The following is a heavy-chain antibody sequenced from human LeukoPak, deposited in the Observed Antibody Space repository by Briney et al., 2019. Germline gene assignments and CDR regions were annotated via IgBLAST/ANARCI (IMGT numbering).Heavy chain of an antibody. CDR1: GFTFSSYS. CDR3: ARDLTIAAAGYDY. CDR2: ISSSSSYI. Sequence: PGGSLRLSCAASGFTFSSYSMNWVRQAPGKGPEWVSSISSSSSYIYYADSVKGRFTISRDNAKNSLYLQMNSLRAEDTAVYYCARDLTIAAAGYDYWGQGTLVTVSS. D-gene: IGHD6-13*01. J-gene: IGHJ4*02. V-gene: IGHV3-21*01.